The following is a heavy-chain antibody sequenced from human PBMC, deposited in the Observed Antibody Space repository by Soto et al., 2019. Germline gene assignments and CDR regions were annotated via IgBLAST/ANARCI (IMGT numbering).Heavy chain of an antibody. Sequence: GGSLRLSCAASGFTFSSSAMSWVRQAPGKGLEWVSAISGRGDYTYYADSVKGRFTISRDNSKSTLCLQMNSLRAEDTAVYFCARDWGTPGRGSAVGYYYHYGMDVWGQGTTVTVSS. D-gene: IGHD6-19*01. CDR2: ISGRGDYT. J-gene: IGHJ6*02. V-gene: IGHV3-23*01. CDR1: GFTFSSSA. CDR3: ARDWGTPGRGSAVGYYYHYGMDV.